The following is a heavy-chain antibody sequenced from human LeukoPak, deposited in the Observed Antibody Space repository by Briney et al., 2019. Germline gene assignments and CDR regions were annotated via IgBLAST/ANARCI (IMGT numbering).Heavy chain of an antibody. CDR1: GFTFNNYG. J-gene: IGHJ4*02. V-gene: IGHV3-30*18. CDR2: ISYDGRNK. CDR3: AKGPLRGTAAAIDY. Sequence: GGSLRLSCAASGFTFNNYGMHWARQAPGKGLEWVAVISYDGRNKHYPDSVKGRFTISRDISTDTLWLQMDSLRTEDTAVYYCAKGPLRGTAAAIDYWGQGTLVTVSS. D-gene: IGHD2-2*01.